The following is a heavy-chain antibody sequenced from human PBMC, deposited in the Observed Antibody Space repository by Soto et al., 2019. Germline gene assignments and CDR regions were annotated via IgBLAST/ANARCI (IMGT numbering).Heavy chain of an antibody. D-gene: IGHD6-6*01. CDR1: GGTFADFI. CDR3: ATNGTYSSSLSQYSGMDV. CDR2: IVPMFGTA. Sequence: QVQLVQSGAEVKEPGSSVKVSCKASGGTFADFIMNWVRQTPGQGLEWMGGIVPMFGTATYAEKFKGRVTISATGSTSTAYMELTSLRSEDTAVYYCATNGTYSSSLSQYSGMDVWGHWTTVTVS. J-gene: IGHJ6*02. V-gene: IGHV1-69*01.